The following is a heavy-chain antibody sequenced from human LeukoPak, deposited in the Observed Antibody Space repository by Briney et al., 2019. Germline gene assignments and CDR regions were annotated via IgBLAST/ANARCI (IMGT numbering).Heavy chain of an antibody. CDR1: GFAFTDYA. CDR2: ITDSGGAT. D-gene: IGHD6-13*01. CDR3: AKAYTRSWYAAFDF. V-gene: IGHV3-23*01. Sequence: GGSLRLSCAASGFAFTDYAISWVRQAPGKGLEWVSAITDSGGATYYADSVKGRFTISRDNSKNSIYLQMNSLRGDDTAIYYCAKAYTRSWYAAFDFWGQGTMVAISS. J-gene: IGHJ3*01.